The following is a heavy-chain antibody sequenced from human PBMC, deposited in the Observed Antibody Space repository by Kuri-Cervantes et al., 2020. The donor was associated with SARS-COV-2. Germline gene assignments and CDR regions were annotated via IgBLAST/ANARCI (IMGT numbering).Heavy chain of an antibody. CDR1: GYTFTSYD. V-gene: IGHV1-69*10. CDR3: ARASSCSSNSCLTLDP. Sequence: SVKVSCKASGYTFTSYDINWVRQATGQGLEWMGGIIPILGIANYAQKSQGRVTITADKSTSTAYMELSSLRSEDTAVYYCARASSCSSNSCLTLDPWGQGTLVTVSS. CDR2: IIPILGIA. D-gene: IGHD2-2*01. J-gene: IGHJ5*02.